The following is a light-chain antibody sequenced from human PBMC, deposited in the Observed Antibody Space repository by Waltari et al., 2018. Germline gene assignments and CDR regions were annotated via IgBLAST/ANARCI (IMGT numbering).Light chain of an antibody. V-gene: IGLV2-14*03. CDR2: DVT. CDR3: SSYKRGNTEV. J-gene: IGLJ2*01. Sequence: QSALTQPASVSGSPGQSITLPCTGTSSDVGGYNYVSWYQHHPGKAPEFMIYDVTKRPSGVSNRFSGSKSGNTASLTISGLQAEDEADYYCSSYKRGNTEVFGGGTKLTVL. CDR1: SSDVGGYNY.